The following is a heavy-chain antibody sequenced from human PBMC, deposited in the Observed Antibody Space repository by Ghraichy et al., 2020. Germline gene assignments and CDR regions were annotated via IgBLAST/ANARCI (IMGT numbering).Heavy chain of an antibody. CDR3: ARGGSLTTVGGALGY. J-gene: IGHJ4*02. CDR2: ISHSGST. CDR1: GGSFNNYY. V-gene: IGHV4-34*01. D-gene: IGHD4-23*01. Sequence: SQTLSLTCAVYGGSFNNYYWSWIRQPPTKGLEWIGEISHSGSTNYNPSLKSRVTISVDTSKNQFSLKLSSVTAADTAVYYCARGGSLTTVGGALGYWGQGTLVTVSS.